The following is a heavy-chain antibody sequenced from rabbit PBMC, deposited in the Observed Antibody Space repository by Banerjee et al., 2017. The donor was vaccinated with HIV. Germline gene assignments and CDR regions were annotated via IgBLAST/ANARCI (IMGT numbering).Heavy chain of an antibody. Sequence: QEQLEESGGDLVKPEGSLTLTCTDSGFSFSSGYYMCWVRQAPGKGLEWIGCIYTGSGSTYYASWAKGRFTISKTSSTTVTLQMTSLTAADTATYFCARTAGTSSYWHYNLWGQGTLVTV. CDR1: GFSFSSGYY. CDR2: IYTGSGST. D-gene: IGHD8-1*01. CDR3: ARTAGTSSYWHYNL. V-gene: IGHV1S45*01. J-gene: IGHJ4*01.